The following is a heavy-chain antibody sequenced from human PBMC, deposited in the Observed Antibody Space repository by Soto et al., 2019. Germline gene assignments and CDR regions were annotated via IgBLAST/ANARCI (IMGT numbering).Heavy chain of an antibody. V-gene: IGHV1-69*12. J-gene: IGHJ6*02. CDR3: ARGYGDYVYNYYGMDV. Sequence: QVQLVQSGAEVKKPGSSVKVSCKASGGTFSSYAISWVRQAPGQGLEWMGGIIPIFGTANYVQKFQGRVTIAADESTSTAYMELSSLRSEDTAVYYCARGYGDYVYNYYGMDVWGQGTTVTVSS. CDR2: IIPIFGTA. D-gene: IGHD4-17*01. CDR1: GGTFSSYA.